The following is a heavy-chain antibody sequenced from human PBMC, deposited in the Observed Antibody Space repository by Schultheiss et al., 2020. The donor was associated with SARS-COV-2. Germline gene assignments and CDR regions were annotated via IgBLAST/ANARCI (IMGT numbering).Heavy chain of an antibody. J-gene: IGHJ4*02. Sequence: SETLSLTCAVSGGSISSSNWWSWVRQPPGKGLEWIGEIYHSGSTNYNPSLKSRVTISVDKSKNQFSLKLSSVTAADTAVYYCARAHCSGGSCYAFDYWGQGTLVTVSS. D-gene: IGHD2-15*01. CDR1: GGSISSSNW. CDR3: ARAHCSGGSCYAFDY. CDR2: IYHSGST. V-gene: IGHV4-4*02.